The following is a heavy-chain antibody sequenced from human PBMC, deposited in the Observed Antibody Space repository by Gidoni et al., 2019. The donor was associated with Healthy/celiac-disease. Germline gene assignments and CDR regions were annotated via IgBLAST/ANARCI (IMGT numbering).Heavy chain of an antibody. Sequence: QVQLVQSGAEVKKPGASVKVSCKASGYTFTSYYMHWVRQAPGQGLEWMGIINPSGGSTSYAQKFQGRVTMTRDTSTSTVYMELSSLRSEDTAVYYCARDPEYQPRGAAAGHPFDYWGQGTLVTVSS. J-gene: IGHJ4*02. D-gene: IGHD6-13*01. CDR2: INPSGGST. V-gene: IGHV1-46*03. CDR1: GYTFTSYY. CDR3: ARDPEYQPRGAAAGHPFDY.